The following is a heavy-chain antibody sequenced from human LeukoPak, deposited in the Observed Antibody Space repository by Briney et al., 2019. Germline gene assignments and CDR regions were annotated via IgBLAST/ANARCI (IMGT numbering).Heavy chain of an antibody. V-gene: IGHV1-46*01. CDR1: GYTFTSYY. J-gene: IGHJ4*02. Sequence: ASVKVSCKASGYTFTSYYMHWVRQAPGQGLEWMGIINPSGGSTSYAQKFQGRATMTRDTSTSTVYMELSSLRSDDTAVYYCARDSPYGDYGGYWGQGTLVTVSS. D-gene: IGHD4-17*01. CDR2: INPSGGST. CDR3: ARDSPYGDYGGY.